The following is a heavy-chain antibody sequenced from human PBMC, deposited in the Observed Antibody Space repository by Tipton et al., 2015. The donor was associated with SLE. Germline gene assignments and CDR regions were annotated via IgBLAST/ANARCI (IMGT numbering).Heavy chain of an antibody. V-gene: IGHV4-61*05. J-gene: IGHJ4*02. CDR3: ASGNPVMPL. D-gene: IGHD1-1*01. CDR2: IYYTGST. CDR1: GGSISSSDYY. Sequence: TLSLTCSVSGGSISSSDYYWGWIRQPPGEGLEWIGTIYYTGSTNYNPSLKSRVAMSVDMSKNQFSLKLTSVTAADTAVYYCASGNPVMPLWGQGTLVTVSS.